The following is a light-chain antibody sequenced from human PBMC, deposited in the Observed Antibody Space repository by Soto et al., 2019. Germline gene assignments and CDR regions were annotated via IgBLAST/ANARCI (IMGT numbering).Light chain of an antibody. J-gene: IGKJ1*01. V-gene: IGKV1-6*01. Sequence: QMTQTTSSLSSSVGDKISITCRASRDVGSDVSCYQQKPGQAPKLLIYAASNLYTGVPSRFSGSRSGTEFTLTISSLQPEDFASYYCLQDYGDSWPFGQGTKVDI. CDR3: LQDYGDSWP. CDR1: RDVGSD. CDR2: AAS.